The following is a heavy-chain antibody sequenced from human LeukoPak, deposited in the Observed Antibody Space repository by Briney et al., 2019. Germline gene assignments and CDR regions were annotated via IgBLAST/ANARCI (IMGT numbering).Heavy chain of an antibody. J-gene: IGHJ4*02. CDR1: GFTFSSYG. CDR2: IGSSSSTI. CDR3: ARATLTGYDY. D-gene: IGHD3-9*01. V-gene: IGHV3-48*01. Sequence: GGSLRLSCAASGFTFSSYGMNGVRQAPGRGLEWVSYIGSSSSTIYYADSVEGRFTISRDNAKNSLHLQMNSLRAEDTAVYYCARATLTGYDYWGRGTLVTVSS.